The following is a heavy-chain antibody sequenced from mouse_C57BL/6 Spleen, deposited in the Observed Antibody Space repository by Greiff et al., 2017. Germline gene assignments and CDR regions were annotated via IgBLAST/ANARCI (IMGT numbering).Heavy chain of an antibody. J-gene: IGHJ3*01. D-gene: IGHD2-12*01. Sequence: EVKLVESGEGLVKPGGSLKLSCAASGFTFSSYAMSWVRQTPEKRLEWVAYFSSGGDYIYYADTVKGRFTISRDNARNTLYLQMSSLKSEDTAMYYCTIDYDYSFFAYWGQGTLVTVSA. V-gene: IGHV5-9-1*02. CDR3: TIDYDYSFFAY. CDR2: FSSGGDYI. CDR1: GFTFSSYA.